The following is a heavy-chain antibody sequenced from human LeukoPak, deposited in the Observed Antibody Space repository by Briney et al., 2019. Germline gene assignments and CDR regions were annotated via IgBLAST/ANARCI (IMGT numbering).Heavy chain of an antibody. CDR2: IYYSRTTT. V-gene: IGHV4-59*01. CDR3: ARTSLHYYSSGSNLTPWPAGMDV. J-gene: IGHJ6*02. D-gene: IGHD3-10*01. Sequence: PSETLTLTCGVSGGSISAFFWTWIRQPPGKELEWIGSIYYSRTTTKYNPSLRSRVTISVDTSKSQFSLKLNSATAADTAVYFCARTSLHYYSSGSNLTPWPAGMDVWGQGTTVTVSS. CDR1: GGSISAFF.